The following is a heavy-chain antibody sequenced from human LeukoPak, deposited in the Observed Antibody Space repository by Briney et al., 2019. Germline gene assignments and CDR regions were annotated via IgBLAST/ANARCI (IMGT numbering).Heavy chain of an antibody. V-gene: IGHV3-7*01. CDR1: GFRFNNYW. CDR2: IKQDGSEK. Sequence: GGSLRLSCAASGFRFNNYWMSWVRQAPGKGLEWVANIKQDGSEKYYVDSVKGRFTISRDNAKNSLYLQMNSLRAEDTAVYYCARYSSSSFYYYYYGMDVWGQGTTVTVSS. J-gene: IGHJ6*02. CDR3: ARYSSSSFYYYYYGMDV. D-gene: IGHD6-6*01.